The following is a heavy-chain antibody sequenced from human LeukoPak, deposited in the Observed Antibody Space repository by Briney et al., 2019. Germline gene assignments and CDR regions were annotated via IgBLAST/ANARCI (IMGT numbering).Heavy chain of an antibody. Sequence: GGSLRLSCAASGFTFSSYSMSWVRQAPGKGLEWVSYISSSSSTIYYADSVKGRFTISRDNAKNSLYLQMNSLRAEDTAVYYCARDLGYCSSTSCSYYFDYWGQGTLVTVSS. J-gene: IGHJ4*02. D-gene: IGHD2-2*01. CDR1: GFTFSSYS. V-gene: IGHV3-48*04. CDR2: ISSSSSTI. CDR3: ARDLGYCSSTSCSYYFDY.